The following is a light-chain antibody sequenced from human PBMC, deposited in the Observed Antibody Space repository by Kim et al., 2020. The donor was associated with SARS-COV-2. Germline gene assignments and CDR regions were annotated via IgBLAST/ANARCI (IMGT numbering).Light chain of an antibody. CDR2: DAS. CDR1: QSISTY. J-gene: IGKJ4*01. CDR3: HHRSDWPLT. Sequence: EIVLTQSPATLSLSPGERATLSCRASQSISTYLAWYQQKPGQAPRLLIYDASNRASGIPGRFSGSGSGTDFTLTISNLEPEDFAGYYCHHRSDWPLTFGGGTKVDIK. V-gene: IGKV3-11*01.